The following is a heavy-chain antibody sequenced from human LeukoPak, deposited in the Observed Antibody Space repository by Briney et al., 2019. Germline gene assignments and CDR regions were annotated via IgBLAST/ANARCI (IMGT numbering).Heavy chain of an antibody. CDR3: ARWKEHSSGPTGY. Sequence: GGSLRLSCAASGFTFSDYYMSWIRQAPGKGLEWASYISSSGSTIYYADSVKGRFTISRDNAKNSLYLQINSLRAEDTAVYYCARWKEHSSGPTGYWGQRTLVTVSS. J-gene: IGHJ4*02. V-gene: IGHV3-11*04. D-gene: IGHD6-19*01. CDR2: ISSSGSTI. CDR1: GFTFSDYY.